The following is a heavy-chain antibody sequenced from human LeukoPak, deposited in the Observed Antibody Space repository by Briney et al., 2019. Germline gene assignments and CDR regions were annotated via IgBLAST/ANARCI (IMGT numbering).Heavy chain of an antibody. Sequence: GGSLRLSCAASGFTFDDYAMHWVRQAPGKGLEWVSGISWNSGSICYADSVKGRFTISRDNAKNTLYLQMNSLRDENTALYYCAKESHRALRGTFDYWGQGNLVTLSS. J-gene: IGHJ4*02. CDR1: GFTFDDYA. D-gene: IGHD1-26*01. CDR2: ISWNSGSI. CDR3: AKESHRALRGTFDY. V-gene: IGHV3-9*01.